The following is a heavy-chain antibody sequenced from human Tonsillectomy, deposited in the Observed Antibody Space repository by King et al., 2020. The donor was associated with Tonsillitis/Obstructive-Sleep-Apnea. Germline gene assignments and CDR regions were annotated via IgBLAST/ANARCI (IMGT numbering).Heavy chain of an antibody. CDR1: GYTFTNYW. D-gene: IGHD3-10*01. V-gene: IGHV5-51*03. Sequence: QLVQSGAEVKKPGESLGISCEGSGYTFTNYWIGWVRQMPGKGLEWMGIIYPGDSDTRYSPSFQGQVTISADKSISTAYLQWSSLKASDTAMYYCARSRGAIRDYFDYWGQGTLVTVSS. CDR2: IYPGDSDT. CDR3: ARSRGAIRDYFDY. J-gene: IGHJ4*02.